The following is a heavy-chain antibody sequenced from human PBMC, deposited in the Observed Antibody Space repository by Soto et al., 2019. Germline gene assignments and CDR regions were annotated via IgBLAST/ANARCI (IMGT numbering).Heavy chain of an antibody. Sequence: QVQLVESGGGVVQPGRSLRLSCAASGFTFSKYGIHWVRQPPGKGLEWVASISNDGSSKYYGDSVQGRFIVSRDNSKNTLSRQMNILRGEETAIYYCARDNSGYDFVWFTFYGMGAWGQGTTVTVSS. CDR1: GFTFSKYG. J-gene: IGHJ6*02. CDR3: ARDNSGYDFVWFTFYGMGA. D-gene: IGHD5-12*01. CDR2: ISNDGSSK. V-gene: IGHV3-30*03.